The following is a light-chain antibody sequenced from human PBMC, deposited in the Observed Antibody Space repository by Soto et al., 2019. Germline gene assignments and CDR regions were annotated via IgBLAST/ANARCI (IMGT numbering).Light chain of an antibody. CDR3: QQRS. J-gene: IGKJ5*01. CDR1: HCVIRY. Sequence: EILSTQSPATLPLSPGERATLSCRASHCVIRYLAWYQQRPGRAPRLLIYAASYRATGIPARFSGSGSGTDSTLNISSRETEDFADYYCQQRSIGQGTRLEIK. V-gene: IGKV3-11*01. CDR2: AAS.